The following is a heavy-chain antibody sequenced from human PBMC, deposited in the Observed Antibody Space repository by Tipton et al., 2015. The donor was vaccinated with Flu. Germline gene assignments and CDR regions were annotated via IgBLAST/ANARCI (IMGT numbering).Heavy chain of an antibody. CDR3: ARDWGEYDSAGYFDY. V-gene: IGHV3-30*04. J-gene: IGHJ4*02. CDR2: ISHDGRRE. D-gene: IGHD2/OR15-2a*01. Sequence: SLRLSCIASGFTFEDYAVSWVRQAPGKGLEWVAIISHDGRREYYADSVKGRFTLSRDNSKDTLYLQMSSLGVEDTAVYYCARDWGEYDSAGYFDYWGQGTLVAVS. CDR1: GFTFEDYA.